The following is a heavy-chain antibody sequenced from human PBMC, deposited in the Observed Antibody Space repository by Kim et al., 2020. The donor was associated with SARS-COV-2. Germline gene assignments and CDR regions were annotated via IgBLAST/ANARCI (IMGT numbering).Heavy chain of an antibody. CDR3: ARERRMVYAPEGEDY. Sequence: DTAKGRCTIPRDNAKNSLYLQMNSRRAEDTAVYYCARERRMVYAPEGEDYWGQGTLVTVSS. V-gene: IGHV3-21*01. J-gene: IGHJ4*02. D-gene: IGHD2-8*01.